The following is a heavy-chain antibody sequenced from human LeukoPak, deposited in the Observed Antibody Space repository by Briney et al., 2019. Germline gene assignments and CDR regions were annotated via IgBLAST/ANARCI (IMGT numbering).Heavy chain of an antibody. CDR3: AKGGATPGGFDY. V-gene: IGHV3-23*01. CDR2: ISNSGGST. Sequence: GGSLRLSCAASGFTFSSYAMSWVRQAPGKGLEWVSAISNSGGSTYYADSVKGRLTISRDNSKNTLYLQMNSLRAEDTAVYYCAKGGATPGGFDYWGQGTLVTVSS. CDR1: GFTFSSYA. D-gene: IGHD4/OR15-4a*01. J-gene: IGHJ4*02.